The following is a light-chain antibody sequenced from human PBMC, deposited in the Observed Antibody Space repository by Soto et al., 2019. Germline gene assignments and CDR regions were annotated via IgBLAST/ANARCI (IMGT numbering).Light chain of an antibody. Sequence: QSVLTQPASVSGSPGQSITISCTGTSSDVGGYNYVSWYQQHPGKAPKPIIYEVSNRPSGISNRFSGSKSGNTASLTISGLQAEDEADYYCSSYTSSSTRVFGGGTKLTVL. CDR1: SSDVGGYNY. J-gene: IGLJ2*01. CDR2: EVS. V-gene: IGLV2-14*01. CDR3: SSYTSSSTRV.